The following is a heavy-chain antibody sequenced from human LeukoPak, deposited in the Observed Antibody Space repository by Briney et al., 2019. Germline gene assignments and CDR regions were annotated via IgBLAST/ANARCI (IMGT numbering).Heavy chain of an antibody. CDR2: IYYSGST. Sequence: SETLSLTCTVSGGSISSYYWSWIRQPPGKGLEWIGYIYYSGSTNYNPSLKSRVTISVDTSKNQFSLKLSSVTAADTAVYYCARSGSGYGDAFDIWGQGTMVTVSS. J-gene: IGHJ3*02. CDR1: GGSISSYY. CDR3: ARSGSGYGDAFDI. V-gene: IGHV4-59*01. D-gene: IGHD5-12*01.